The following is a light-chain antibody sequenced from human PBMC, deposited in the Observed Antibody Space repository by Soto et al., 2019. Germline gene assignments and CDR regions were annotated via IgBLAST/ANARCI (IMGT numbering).Light chain of an antibody. CDR3: SLYSSSNTWV. Sequence: QSVLTQPASVSGSPGQSITISCTGTNSDIGGYNYVSWYQQHPGKAPKLMIYEVSNRPSRVSYRFSGSKSGNTASLTISGLPGGEEGDYYLSLYSSSNTWVFGGGTKLTVL. J-gene: IGLJ3*02. CDR1: NSDIGGYNY. V-gene: IGLV2-14*01. CDR2: EVS.